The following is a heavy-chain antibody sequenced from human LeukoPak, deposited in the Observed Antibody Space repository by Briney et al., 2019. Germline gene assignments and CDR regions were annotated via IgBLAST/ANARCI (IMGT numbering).Heavy chain of an antibody. V-gene: IGHV4-59*01. CDR2: IYYNGNT. J-gene: IGHJ6*02. D-gene: IGHD1-26*01. CDR1: NGSINSYY. Sequence: SETLSLTCSVSNGSINSYYWNWIRRPPGKGLEWIGYIYYNGNTNYSPSLKSRVTMSVDTSKNLFSLKVSSVTAADTAVYYCARGRSNYYGMDVWGQGTTVTVSS. CDR3: ARGRSNYYGMDV.